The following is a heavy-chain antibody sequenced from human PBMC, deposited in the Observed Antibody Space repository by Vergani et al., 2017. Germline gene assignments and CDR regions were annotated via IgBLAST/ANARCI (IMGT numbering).Heavy chain of an antibody. CDR1: GYSFTSYW. D-gene: IGHD2-2*01. J-gene: IGHJ6*03. V-gene: IGHV5-51*03. Sequence: EVQLVQSGAEVKKPGESLKISCKGSGYSFTSYWIGWVRQMPGKGLEWMGIIYPGDSDTRYSPSFQGQVTISADKSIRTAYLQWSSLKASDTAMYYCATNEKYQLPSRTHYYMDVWGKGTTVTVSS. CDR3: ATNEKYQLPSRTHYYMDV. CDR2: IYPGDSDT.